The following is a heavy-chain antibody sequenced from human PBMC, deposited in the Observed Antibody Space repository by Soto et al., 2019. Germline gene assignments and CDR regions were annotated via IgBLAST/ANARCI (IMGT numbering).Heavy chain of an antibody. V-gene: IGHV3-33*01. J-gene: IGHJ4*02. CDR1: GFTFSSYG. CDR2: IWYDGSNK. CDR3: ARDGPQIRAPSDY. Sequence: PGGSLRLSCAASGFTFSSYGMHWVRQAPGKGLEWVAVIWYDGSNKYYADSVKGRFTISRDNSKNTLYLQMNSLRAEDTAVYYCARDGPQIRAPSDYWGQGTLVTVSS.